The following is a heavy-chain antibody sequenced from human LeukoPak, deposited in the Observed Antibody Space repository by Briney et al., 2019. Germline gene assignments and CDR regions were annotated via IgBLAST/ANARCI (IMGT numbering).Heavy chain of an antibody. CDR2: ISSGSSYI. CDR3: ARDSSLYSSSWYDYYYGMDV. D-gene: IGHD6-13*01. Sequence: GGSLRLSCAASGFTFSSYSMNWVRQAPGKGLEWVSSISSGSSYIYYADSVKGRFTISRDNAKNSLYLQMNSLRAEDTAVYYCARDSSLYSSSWYDYYYGMDVWGQGTTVTVSS. V-gene: IGHV3-21*01. J-gene: IGHJ6*02. CDR1: GFTFSSYS.